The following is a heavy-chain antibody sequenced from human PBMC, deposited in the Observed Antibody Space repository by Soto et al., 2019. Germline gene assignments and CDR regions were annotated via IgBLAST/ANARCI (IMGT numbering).Heavy chain of an antibody. V-gene: IGHV4-34*01. CDR1: GGSFSGYY. J-gene: IGHJ6*03. CDR2: INHSGST. D-gene: IGHD6-13*01. CDR3: AKTWALPYSSSWYPRSGYYYMDV. Sequence: QVQLQQWGAGLLKPSETLSLTCAVYGGSFSGYYWSWIRQPPGKGLEWIGEINHSGSTNYNPSLKSRVTISVDTSKNQFSLKLSSVTAADTAVYYCAKTWALPYSSSWYPRSGYYYMDVWGKGTTVTVSS.